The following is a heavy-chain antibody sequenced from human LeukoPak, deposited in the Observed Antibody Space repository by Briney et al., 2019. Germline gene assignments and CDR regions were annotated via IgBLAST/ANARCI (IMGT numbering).Heavy chain of an antibody. CDR1: GYTFTSYY. CDR2: INPSGGST. V-gene: IGHV1-46*01. J-gene: IGHJ4*02. D-gene: IGHD3-3*01. Sequence: ASVKVSCKASGYTFTSYYMHWVRQAPGRGLEWMGIINPSGGSTSYAQKFQGRVTMTRDTSTSTAYMELSRLRSDDTAVYYCARGDFWSGLNDYWGQGTLVTVSS. CDR3: ARGDFWSGLNDY.